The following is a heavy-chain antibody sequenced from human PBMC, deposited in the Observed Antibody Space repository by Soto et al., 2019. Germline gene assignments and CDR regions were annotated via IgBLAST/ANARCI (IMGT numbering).Heavy chain of an antibody. CDR1: GFTFSSYA. J-gene: IGHJ4*02. CDR2: ISYDGSNK. D-gene: IGHD6-6*01. CDR3: AKALSLAPDY. Sequence: QVQLVESGGGVVQPGRSLRLSCAASGFTFSSYAMHWVRQAPGKGLEWVAVISYDGSNKYYADSVKGRFTISRDNSKNTLYLQMNSLRAEDTAVYYCAKALSLAPDYWGQGTLVTVSS. V-gene: IGHV3-30*04.